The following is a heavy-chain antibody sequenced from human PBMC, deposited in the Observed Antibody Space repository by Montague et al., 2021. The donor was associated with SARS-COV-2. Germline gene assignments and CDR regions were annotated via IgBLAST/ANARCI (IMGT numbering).Heavy chain of an antibody. Sequence: SETLSLTCTVSGGSVSSSSYYWGWIRQPPGEGLEWIGSIYYTGSTYYNPSLKSRASISVDTSKNQFSLKLSSVTAADTAVYYCARHITGSGNAFDIWGQGTMVTVSS. D-gene: IGHD3-10*01. J-gene: IGHJ3*02. CDR1: GGSVSSSSYY. CDR3: ARHITGSGNAFDI. CDR2: IYYTGST. V-gene: IGHV4-39*01.